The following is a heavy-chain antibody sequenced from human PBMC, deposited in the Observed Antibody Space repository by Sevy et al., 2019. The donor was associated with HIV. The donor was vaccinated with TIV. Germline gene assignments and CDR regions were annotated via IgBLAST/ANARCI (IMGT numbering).Heavy chain of an antibody. J-gene: IGHJ4*02. CDR1: GFTFSSYW. V-gene: IGHV3-7*01. D-gene: IGHD5-18*01. CDR2: MKEDGSEK. CDR3: VREGLGGFSYSLDC. Sequence: GGSLRLSCAASGFTFSSYWMSWVRQAPGKGLEWVATMKEDGSEKSYVDSVKGRFTISKDNAKNSLYLQRNSLRVDDTALYYCVREGLGGFSYSLDCWGQGTLVTVSS.